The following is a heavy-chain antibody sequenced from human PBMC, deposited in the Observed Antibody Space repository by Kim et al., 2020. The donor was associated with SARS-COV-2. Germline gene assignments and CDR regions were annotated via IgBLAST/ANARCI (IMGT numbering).Heavy chain of an antibody. J-gene: IGHJ4*02. CDR3: ARHIRGSYYFDY. D-gene: IGHD1-26*01. Sequence: YYNQSLKSRVTISVDTSKNQFSLQLSSVTAADTAVYYCARHIRGSYYFDYWGQGTLVTVSS. V-gene: IGHV4-39*01.